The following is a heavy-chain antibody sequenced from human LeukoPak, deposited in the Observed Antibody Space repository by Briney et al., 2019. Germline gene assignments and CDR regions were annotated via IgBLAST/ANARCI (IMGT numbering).Heavy chain of an antibody. V-gene: IGHV3-30*18. CDR3: AKDSSSGLFYFDY. CDR1: GFTFSSYG. D-gene: IGHD3-22*01. J-gene: IGHJ4*02. Sequence: GRSLRLSCVASGFTFSSYGMHWVRQAPGKGLEWGAVISYDGSNKYYADSVKGRFNISRDNSKNTLYLQMNSLRAEDTAVYYCAKDSSSGLFYFDYWGQGTLVTVSS. CDR2: ISYDGSNK.